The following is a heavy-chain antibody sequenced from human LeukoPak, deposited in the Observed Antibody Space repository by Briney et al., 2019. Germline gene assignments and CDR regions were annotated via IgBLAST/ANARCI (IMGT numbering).Heavy chain of an antibody. CDR3: ARNKPLDPFDI. CDR1: GGSISSYY. J-gene: IGHJ3*02. D-gene: IGHD1/OR15-1a*01. CDR2: IYYSGST. Sequence: SETLSLTCTVSGGSISSYYWSWIRQPPGKGLEWIGYIYYSGSTYYNPSLNSRVTISVDTSKNQFSLKLNSVTAADTAVYYCARNKPLDPFDIWGQGTMVTVSS. V-gene: IGHV4-59*01.